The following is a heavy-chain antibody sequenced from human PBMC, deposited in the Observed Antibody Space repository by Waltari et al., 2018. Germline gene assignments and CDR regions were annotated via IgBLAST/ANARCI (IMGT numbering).Heavy chain of an antibody. CDR3: VRHARTTSGGKHFDH. J-gene: IGHJ4*02. Sequence: QLQLQESGPGLVKASETLSLTCTVSGDSISSSSYYWGWVRQPPGKGLVWIGNMYYSGSTYYNPSLKSRVTISGDTSKSQFSLKLSSVTAADTSMYYCVRHARTTSGGKHFDHWGQGMLVTVSP. D-gene: IGHD2-15*01. CDR1: GDSISSSSYY. CDR2: MYYSGST. V-gene: IGHV4-39*01.